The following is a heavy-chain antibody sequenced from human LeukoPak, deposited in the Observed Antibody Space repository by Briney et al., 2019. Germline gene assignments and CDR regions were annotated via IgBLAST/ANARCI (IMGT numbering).Heavy chain of an antibody. D-gene: IGHD6-13*01. J-gene: IGHJ4*02. CDR1: GYTFTNYG. CDR2: ISAYNGNT. V-gene: IGHV1-18*01. Sequence: VASVKVSCKASGYTFTNYGISWVRQDPGQGLEWMGRISAYNGNTNYAQKLQGTVTMTTDTSTSTAYMELRGLRSDDTAVYYCARGGRYSSSWYSDYWGQGTLVTVSS. CDR3: ARGGRYSSSWYSDY.